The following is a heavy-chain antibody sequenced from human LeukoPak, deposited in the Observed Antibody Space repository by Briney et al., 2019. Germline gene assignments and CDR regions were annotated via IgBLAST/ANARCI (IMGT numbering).Heavy chain of an antibody. CDR3: VSGSLQSGYNFDY. V-gene: IGHV3-74*01. CDR2: IKYDGSAT. D-gene: IGHD3-3*01. CDR1: GFTFSNYW. J-gene: IGHJ4*02. Sequence: GGSLRPSCAASGFTFSNYWMHWIRQVPGKGLVWVSHIKYDGSATNYADSVKGRFTISRDNAKNTLYLQMNSLRAEDTAVYYCVSGSLQSGYNFDYWGQGALVTVSS.